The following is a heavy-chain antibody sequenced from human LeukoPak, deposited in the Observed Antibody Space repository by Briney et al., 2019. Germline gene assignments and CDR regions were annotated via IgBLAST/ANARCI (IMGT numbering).Heavy chain of an antibody. V-gene: IGHV4-31*03. CDR2: IYYSGST. J-gene: IGHJ4*02. CDR1: GGSISSGGYY. CDR3: ARVDGSGFDY. D-gene: IGHD3-10*01. Sequence: SETLSLTCTVSGGSISSGGYYWSWIRQHPGKGLEWIGYIYYSGSTYYNPSLKSRVTISVDTSMNQFSLKLSSVTAADTAVYYCARVDGSGFDYWGQGTLATVSS.